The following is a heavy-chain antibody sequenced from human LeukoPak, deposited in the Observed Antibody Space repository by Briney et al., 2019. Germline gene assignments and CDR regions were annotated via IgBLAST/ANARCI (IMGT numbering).Heavy chain of an antibody. D-gene: IGHD1-1*01. Sequence: QPGGSLRLSCAASGFTVNNNYMNWVRQAPGKGLEWVSLIYSGGTTSYADSVKGRFTISRDNSKNTLYLQMNSLRVEDTAVYYCARDPPVVTTNTYAWGQGTLVTVSS. CDR3: ARDPPVVTTNTYA. V-gene: IGHV3-66*01. CDR2: IYSGGTT. CDR1: GFTVNNNY. J-gene: IGHJ5*02.